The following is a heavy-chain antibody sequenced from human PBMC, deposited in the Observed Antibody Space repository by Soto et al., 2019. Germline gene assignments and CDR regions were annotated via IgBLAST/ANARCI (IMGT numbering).Heavy chain of an antibody. Sequence: SETLSLTCTVSGGSISSSSYYWGWIRQPPGKGLEWIGSIYYSGSTYYNPSLKSRVTISVDTSKNQFSLKLSSVTAADTAVYYCVRGPPLDYWGQGTLVTVSS. CDR2: IYYSGST. CDR1: GGSISSSSYY. V-gene: IGHV4-39*01. CDR3: VRGPPLDY. J-gene: IGHJ4*02.